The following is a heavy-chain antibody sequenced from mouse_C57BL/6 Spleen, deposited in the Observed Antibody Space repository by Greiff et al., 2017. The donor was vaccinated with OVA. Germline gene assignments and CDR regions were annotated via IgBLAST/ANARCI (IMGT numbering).Heavy chain of an antibody. J-gene: IGHJ3*01. V-gene: IGHV1-19*01. D-gene: IGHD1-1*01. CDR3: ARDYYGSSYGIAY. CDR1: GYTFTDYY. Sequence: LVKPGASVKMSCKASGYTFTDYYMNWVKQSHGKSLEWIGVINPYNGGTSYNQKFKGKATLTVDKSSSTAYMELNSLTSEDSAVYYCARDYYGSSYGIAYWGQGTLVTVSA. CDR2: INPYNGGT.